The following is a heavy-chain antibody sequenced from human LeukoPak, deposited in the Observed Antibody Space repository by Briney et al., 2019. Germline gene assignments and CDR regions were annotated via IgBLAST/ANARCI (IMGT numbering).Heavy chain of an antibody. CDR3: AKDGRYYGAGGGDYFDY. CDR2: VRYDTINK. J-gene: IGHJ4*02. Sequence: PGGSLRLSCAASGFTFSSYGMYWVRQAPGTGLERVAFVRYDTINKYYADSVKSRFTISRDNSKNTLYLQMNSLRAEDTAVYYCAKDGRYYGAGGGDYFDYWGQGTLVTVSS. D-gene: IGHD3-10*01. V-gene: IGHV3-30*02. CDR1: GFTFSSYG.